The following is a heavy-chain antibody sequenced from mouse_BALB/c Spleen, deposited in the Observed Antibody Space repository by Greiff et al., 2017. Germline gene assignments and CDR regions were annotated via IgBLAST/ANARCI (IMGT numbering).Heavy chain of an antibody. Sequence: EVKLEESGGGLVQPGGSMKLSCVASGFTFSSYWMSWVRQSPEKGLEWVAEIRLKSDNYATHYAESVKGKFTISRDDSKSRLYLQMNSLRAEDTGIYYCTGNRYYYAMDYWGQGTSVTVSS. CDR3: TGNRYYYAMDY. CDR1: GFTFSSYW. CDR2: IRLKSDNYAT. V-gene: IGHV6-3*01. J-gene: IGHJ4*01.